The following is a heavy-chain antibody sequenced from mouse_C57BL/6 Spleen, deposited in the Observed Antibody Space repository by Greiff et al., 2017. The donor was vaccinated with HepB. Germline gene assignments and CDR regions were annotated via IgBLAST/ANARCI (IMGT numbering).Heavy chain of an antibody. V-gene: IGHV1-47*01. CDR1: GYTFTTYP. CDR3: ARRYYGSGAMDY. CDR2: FHPYNDDT. Sequence: QVHVKQSGAELVKPGASVKMSCKASGYTFTTYPIEWMKQNHGKSLEWIGNFHPYNDDTKYNEKFKGKATLTVEKSSSTVYLELSRLTSDDSAVYYCARRYYGSGAMDYWGQGTSVTVSS. D-gene: IGHD1-1*01. J-gene: IGHJ4*01.